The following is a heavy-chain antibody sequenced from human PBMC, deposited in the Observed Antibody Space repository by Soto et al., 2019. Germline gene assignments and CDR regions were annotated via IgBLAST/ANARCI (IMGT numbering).Heavy chain of an antibody. CDR2: IIPILGIA. Sequence: ASVKVSCKASGGTFSSYAISWVRQAPGQGLEWMGRIIPILGIANYAQKFQGRVTITADKSTSTAYMELSSLRSEDTAVYYCARGGDCSGGSCYSSYWGQGTLVTVSS. D-gene: IGHD2-15*01. CDR3: ARGGDCSGGSCYSSY. J-gene: IGHJ4*02. V-gene: IGHV1-69*04. CDR1: GGTFSSYA.